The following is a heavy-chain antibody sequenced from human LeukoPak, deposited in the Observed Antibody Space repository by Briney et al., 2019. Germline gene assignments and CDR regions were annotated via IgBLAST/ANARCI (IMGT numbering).Heavy chain of an antibody. Sequence: ASVKLSCKASGYTFTGYYMHWVRQAPGQRLEWMGWINPNSGGTNYAQKFQGRVTMTRDTSISTAYMELSRLRSDDTALYYCARNEQQLVLGNWFDPWGQGTLVTVSS. CDR2: INPNSGGT. CDR3: ARNEQQLVLGNWFDP. J-gene: IGHJ5*02. CDR1: GYTFTGYY. D-gene: IGHD6-13*01. V-gene: IGHV1-2*02.